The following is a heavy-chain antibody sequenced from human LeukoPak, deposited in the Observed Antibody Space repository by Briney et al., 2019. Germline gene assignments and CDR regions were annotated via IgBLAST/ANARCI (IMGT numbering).Heavy chain of an antibody. CDR2: ISYDGSNK. CDR1: GFTFSSYN. CDR3: ANSDTNYYYYGMDV. Sequence: PGGSLRLSCAASGFTFSSYNMNWVRQAPGKGLEWVAVISYDGSNKYYADSVKGRFTISRDNSKNTLYLQMNSLRAEDTAVYYCANSDTNYYYYGMDVWGQGTTVTVSS. V-gene: IGHV3-30*18. J-gene: IGHJ6*02. D-gene: IGHD1-26*01.